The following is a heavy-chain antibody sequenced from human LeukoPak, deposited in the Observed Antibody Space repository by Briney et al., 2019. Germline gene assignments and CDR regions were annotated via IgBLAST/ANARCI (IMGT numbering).Heavy chain of an antibody. Sequence: SEALSLTCTVSGGSISSGDYYWRWIRQPPGKGLEWIGYIYYSGSTYYNPSLKSRVTISVDTSKNQFSLKLSSVTAADTAVYYCARGLSGYETFDYWGQGTLVTVSS. D-gene: IGHD5-12*01. CDR2: IYYSGST. V-gene: IGHV4-30-4*01. J-gene: IGHJ4*02. CDR3: ARGLSGYETFDY. CDR1: GGSISSGDYY.